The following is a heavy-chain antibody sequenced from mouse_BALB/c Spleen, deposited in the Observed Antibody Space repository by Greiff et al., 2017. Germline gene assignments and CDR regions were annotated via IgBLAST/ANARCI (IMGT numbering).Heavy chain of an antibody. V-gene: IGHV5-17*02. D-gene: IGHD1-1*01. CDR3: ARSGAVVATPYAMDY. J-gene: IGHJ4*01. CDR2: ISSGSSTI. Sequence: EVQLVESGGGLVQPGGSRKLSCAASGFTFSSFGMHWVRQAPEKGLEWVAYISSGSSTIYYADTVKGRFTISRDNPKNTLFLQMTSLRSEDTAMYYCARSGAVVATPYAMDYWGQGTSVTVSS. CDR1: GFTFSSFG.